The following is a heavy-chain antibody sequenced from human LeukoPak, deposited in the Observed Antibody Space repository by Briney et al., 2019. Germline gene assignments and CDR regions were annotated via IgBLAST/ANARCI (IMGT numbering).Heavy chain of an antibody. CDR3: ARGLGSYDSSELTWPMISF. CDR1: GGSISTYY. D-gene: IGHD3-22*01. Sequence: SETLSLTCTVSGGSISTYYWNWIRQPPGKGLEWIGYIYYSGATNYNPSLKSRVTISVDTSKNQFSLKLSSVTAADTAVYYCARGLGSYDSSELTWPMISFWGQGTLVTVSS. V-gene: IGHV4-59*01. J-gene: IGHJ4*02. CDR2: IYYSGAT.